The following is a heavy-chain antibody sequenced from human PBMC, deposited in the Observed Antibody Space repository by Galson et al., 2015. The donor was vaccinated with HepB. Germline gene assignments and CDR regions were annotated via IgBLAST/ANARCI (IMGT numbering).Heavy chain of an antibody. V-gene: IGHV1-69*06. CDR3: ARDRTQYYDTSGHSGAFDI. Sequence: SVKVSCKASGDSFNNYAVNWLRQAPGQGLEWMGGIIPVFDTPIYAQGFQDRVTITADKSTSTAYVELSSLNFEDTAVYYCARDRTQYYDTSGHSGAFDIWGQGTVVTVSS. D-gene: IGHD3-22*01. CDR2: IIPVFDTP. J-gene: IGHJ3*02. CDR1: GDSFNNYA.